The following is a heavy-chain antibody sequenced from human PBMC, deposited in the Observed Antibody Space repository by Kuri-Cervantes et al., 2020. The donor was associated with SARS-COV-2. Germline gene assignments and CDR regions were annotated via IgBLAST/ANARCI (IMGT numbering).Heavy chain of an antibody. CDR3: AALDDYGDYGGVYFDY. J-gene: IGHJ4*02. CDR1: GGSISSTNHY. Sequence: SETLSLTCTVSGGSISSTNHYWDWIRQPPGKGLEWIGSIYYSGTTYYNPSLKSRVTISVDTSKNQFSLKLSSVTAADTAVYYCAALDDYGDYGGVYFDYWGQGTLVTVSS. CDR2: IYYSGTT. D-gene: IGHD4-17*01. V-gene: IGHV4-39*01.